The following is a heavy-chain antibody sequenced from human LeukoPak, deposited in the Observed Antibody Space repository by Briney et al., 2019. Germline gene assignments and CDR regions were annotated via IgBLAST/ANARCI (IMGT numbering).Heavy chain of an antibody. D-gene: IGHD2-8*02. Sequence: ASVKVSCKASGYTFTSYGISWVRQAPGQGLEWMGRISAYNGNTNYAQKLQGRVAMTTDTSTSTAYMELRSLRSDDTAVYYCARSGITVMYKGLSDYWGQGTLVTVAS. CDR3: ARSGITVMYKGLSDY. CDR1: GYTFTSYG. CDR2: ISAYNGNT. V-gene: IGHV1-18*01. J-gene: IGHJ4*02.